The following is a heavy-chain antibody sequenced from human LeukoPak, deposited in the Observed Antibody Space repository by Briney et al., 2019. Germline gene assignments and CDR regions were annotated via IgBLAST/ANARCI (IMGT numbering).Heavy chain of an antibody. D-gene: IGHD2-15*01. CDR2: MKLDGSEE. CDR3: ARWARYCSSGSCYSWFDP. J-gene: IGHJ5*02. CDR1: GFTFRSYW. V-gene: IGHV3-7*01. Sequence: GGSLRLSCEASGFTFRSYWMSWVRQAPGKGLEWVANMKLDGSEEYYVDSVKGRFTISSDNAKNSLYLQMNSLRVDDTAVYYCARWARYCSSGSCYSWFDPWGQGTLVTVSS.